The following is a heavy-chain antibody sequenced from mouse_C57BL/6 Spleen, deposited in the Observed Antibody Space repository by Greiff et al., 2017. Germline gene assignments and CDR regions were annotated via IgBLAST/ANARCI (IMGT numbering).Heavy chain of an antibody. CDR2: INPNNGGT. CDR3: SYDGYLGYFDY. J-gene: IGHJ2*01. Sequence: EVQLQQSGPELVKPGASVKMSCKASGYTFTDYNMHWVKQSHGKSLEWIGYINPNNGGTSYNQKFKGKATLTVNKSSSTAYMELRSLTSEDSAVYYCSYDGYLGYFDYWGQGTTLTVSS. D-gene: IGHD2-3*01. V-gene: IGHV1-22*01. CDR1: GYTFTDYN.